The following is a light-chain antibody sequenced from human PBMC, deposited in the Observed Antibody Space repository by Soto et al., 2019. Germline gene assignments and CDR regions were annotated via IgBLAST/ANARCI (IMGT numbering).Light chain of an antibody. CDR3: QQYNNWPPAT. CDR1: QSISSR. Sequence: EIEMTQSPATLSVSPGERATLSCMASQSISSRLAWYQQKPGQAPRLLIYDTSTRATGIPARFSGVGSGTEFTLIIDSPESEDVATYYCQQYNNWPPATFGGGTKVEIK. CDR2: DTS. J-gene: IGKJ4*01. V-gene: IGKV3-15*01.